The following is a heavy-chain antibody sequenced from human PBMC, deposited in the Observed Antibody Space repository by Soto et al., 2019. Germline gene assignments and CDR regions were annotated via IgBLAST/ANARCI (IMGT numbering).Heavy chain of an antibody. D-gene: IGHD3-16*01. CDR2: IYYSGST. CDR1: GGSISSYY. Sequence: SETLSLTCTVSGGSISSYYWSWIRQPPGKXLEWIGYIYYSGSTNYNPSLKSRVTISVDTSKNQLSLKLSSVTAADTAVYYCARADYDYVWGSYTPYYFDYWGQGTLVTVSS. J-gene: IGHJ4*02. V-gene: IGHV4-59*01. CDR3: ARADYDYVWGSYTPYYFDY.